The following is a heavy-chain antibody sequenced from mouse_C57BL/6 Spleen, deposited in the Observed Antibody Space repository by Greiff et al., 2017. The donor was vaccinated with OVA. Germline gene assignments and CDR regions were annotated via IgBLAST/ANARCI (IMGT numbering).Heavy chain of an antibody. V-gene: IGHV5-9*04. Sequence: EVQRVESGGGLVKPGGSLKLSCAASGFTFSSYTMSWVRQTPEQRLEWVATISAGGGNTYYPDSVKGRFTITRDNAKNTLYLQLSSLRSEDTAVYYCARLLTAQSDAMDYWGQGTSVTVSS. CDR3: ARLLTAQSDAMDY. CDR1: GFTFSSYT. CDR2: ISAGGGNT. J-gene: IGHJ4*01. D-gene: IGHD3-2*02.